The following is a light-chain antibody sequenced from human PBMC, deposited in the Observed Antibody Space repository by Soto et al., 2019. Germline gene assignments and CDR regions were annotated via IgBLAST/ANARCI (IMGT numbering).Light chain of an antibody. V-gene: IGKV1-5*03. CDR2: KAS. Sequence: DIQMTQSPSTLSASVGDRVTITCRASQSIRNWLAWYQQKPGKAPKLLIYKASSLESGVPSRFSGSGSGTEFTLTISSLQPDDFATYYCQHYNSYSITFGQGTRLEI. CDR1: QSIRNW. J-gene: IGKJ5*01. CDR3: QHYNSYSIT.